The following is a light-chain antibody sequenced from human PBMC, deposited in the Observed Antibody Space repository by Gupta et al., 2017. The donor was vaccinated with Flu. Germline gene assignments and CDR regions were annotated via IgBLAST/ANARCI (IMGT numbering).Light chain of an antibody. V-gene: IGKV3-11*01. CDR3: QHRSNWWT. CDR1: QSLSRS. Sequence: PGESATLSCRASQSLSRSLAWYQQKPGQAPRLLIYDASNRVTGIPARFSGSGSGTDFTLTISSLEPEDFAIYYCQHRSNWWTFGQGTRVEI. J-gene: IGKJ1*01. CDR2: DAS.